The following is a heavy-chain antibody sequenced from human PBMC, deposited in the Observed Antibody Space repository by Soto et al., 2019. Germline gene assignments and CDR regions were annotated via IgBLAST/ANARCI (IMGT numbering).Heavy chain of an antibody. CDR2: ISAYNGNT. V-gene: IGHV1-18*01. D-gene: IGHD3-22*01. J-gene: IGHJ5*02. CDR1: GYTFTSYG. Sequence: GASVKVSCKASGYTFTSYGISWVRQAPGQGLEWMGWISAYNGNTNYAQKLQGRVTMTTDTSTSTAYMELRSLRSDDTAVYYCARDYSDYYDSSPMGWFDPWGQGTQVTVSS. CDR3: ARDYSDYYDSSPMGWFDP.